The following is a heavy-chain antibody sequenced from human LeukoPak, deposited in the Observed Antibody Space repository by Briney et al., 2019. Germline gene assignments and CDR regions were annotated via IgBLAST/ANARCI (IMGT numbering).Heavy chain of an antibody. J-gene: IGHJ4*02. D-gene: IGHD4-23*01. CDR1: GGSISSYY. V-gene: IGHV4-59*01. CDR3: ARGPTVVIRHSDY. Sequence: SETLSLTCTVSGGSISSYYWSWIRQPPGKGLEWIGYIYYSGNTNYNPSLKSRVTISVDTSKNQFSLKLSSVTAADTAVYYCARGPTVVIRHSDYWGQGTLVTVSS. CDR2: IYYSGNT.